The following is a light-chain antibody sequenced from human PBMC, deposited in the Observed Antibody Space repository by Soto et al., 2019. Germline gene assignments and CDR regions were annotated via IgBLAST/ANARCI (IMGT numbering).Light chain of an antibody. J-gene: IGKJ2*01. CDR3: QQSYSTPYT. V-gene: IGKV1-39*01. CDR2: TAS. CDR1: QGFSHY. Sequence: DIQMTQSPSSLSASVGDRVTITCRASQGFSHYLNWYQQKPGKAPNLLIYTASSLLSGVPSRFSGSASGTDFTLTISSLQSEDFATYYCQQSYSTPYTFGQGTRLEIK.